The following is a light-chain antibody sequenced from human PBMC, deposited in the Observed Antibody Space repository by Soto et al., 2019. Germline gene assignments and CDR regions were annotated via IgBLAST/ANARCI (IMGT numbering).Light chain of an antibody. CDR2: GAS. Sequence: EIVMTQSPATLSVSPGERATLSCRASQSVSSNLAWYQQKPGQAPRLLIFGASTRVTGLPARFSGSGSGTEFTLTSSSLQSEDFALYYCQQYNNWPFTFGQGTKQEIK. CDR1: QSVSSN. J-gene: IGKJ2*01. CDR3: QQYNNWPFT. V-gene: IGKV3-15*01.